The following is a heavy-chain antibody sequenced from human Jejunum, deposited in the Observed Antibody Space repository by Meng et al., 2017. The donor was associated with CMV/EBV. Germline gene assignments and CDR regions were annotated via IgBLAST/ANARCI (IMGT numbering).Heavy chain of an antibody. CDR1: YTFINDG. D-gene: IGHD3-16*01. CDR3: ARVPLIESVMQAFHY. J-gene: IGHJ4*02. V-gene: IGHV1-18*01. Sequence: YTFINDGIRWVGQAPGQGLEWMGWISGYEGNTNYAQKFQGRVTMTTDTSTSTAYMELRSLRSDDTAVYYCARVPLIESVMQAFHYWGQGTRVTVSS. CDR2: ISGYEGNT.